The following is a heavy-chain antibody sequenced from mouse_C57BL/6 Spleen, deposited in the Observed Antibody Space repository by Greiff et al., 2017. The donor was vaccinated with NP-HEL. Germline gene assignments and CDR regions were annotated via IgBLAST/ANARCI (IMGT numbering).Heavy chain of an antibody. V-gene: IGHV5-6*01. CDR3: ARRGYGYDSWFAY. Sequence: EVQVVESGGDLVKTGGSLKLSCAASGFTFSSYGMSWVRQTPDKRLEWVATISSGGSYTYYPDSVKGRFTISRDNAKNTLYLQMSSLKSEDTAMYYCARRGYGYDSWFAYWGQGTLVTVSA. J-gene: IGHJ3*01. CDR2: ISSGGSYT. D-gene: IGHD2-2*01. CDR1: GFTFSSYG.